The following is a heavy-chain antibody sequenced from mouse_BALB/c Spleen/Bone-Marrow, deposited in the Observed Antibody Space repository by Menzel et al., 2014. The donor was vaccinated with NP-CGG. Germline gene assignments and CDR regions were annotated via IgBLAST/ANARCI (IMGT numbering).Heavy chain of an antibody. CDR1: GFTFSSFG. CDR3: TRGGNWDDFDV. CDR2: ISSGSTAI. D-gene: IGHD4-1*01. V-gene: IGHV5-17*02. Sequence: EVKLVESGGGLVQPGGSRKLSCAASGFTFSSFGMHWVRQAPEKGLEWVAYISSGSTAIFYADTVKGRFTTSRDNPKNTLFLQMTSLRSEDTAMYYCTRGGNWDDFDVWGAGTTVTVSS. J-gene: IGHJ1*01.